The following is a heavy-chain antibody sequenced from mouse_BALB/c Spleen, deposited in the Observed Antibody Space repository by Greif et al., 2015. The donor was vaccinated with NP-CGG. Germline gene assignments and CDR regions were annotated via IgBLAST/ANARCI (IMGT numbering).Heavy chain of an antibody. V-gene: IGHV1-7*01. CDR1: GYTFTSYW. Sequence: QVQLQQSGAELAKPGASVKMSCKASGYTFTSYWMHWVKQRPGQGLEWIGYINPSTGYTEYNQKFKDKATLTADKSSSTAYMQLSSLTSEDSAVYYCARIGVSYAMDYCGQGTSVTVSS. CDR3: ARIGVSYAMDY. J-gene: IGHJ4*01. CDR2: INPSTGYT. D-gene: IGHD2-14*01.